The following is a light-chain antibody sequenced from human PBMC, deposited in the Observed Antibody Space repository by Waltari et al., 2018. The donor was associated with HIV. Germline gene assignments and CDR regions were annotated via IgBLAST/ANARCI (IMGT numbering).Light chain of an antibody. Sequence: QSALTQPASVSGSPGQTVTISCTATSSYVGNYNYVSWYQQFPGKAPNLLIFEVSHRPSGVSYRVSGSKSGNTASLTISGLQAEDGADYYCSSYTNNNRVVFGGGTKLTV. CDR1: SSYVGNYNY. CDR2: EVS. J-gene: IGLJ3*02. CDR3: SSYTNNNRVV. V-gene: IGLV2-14*01.